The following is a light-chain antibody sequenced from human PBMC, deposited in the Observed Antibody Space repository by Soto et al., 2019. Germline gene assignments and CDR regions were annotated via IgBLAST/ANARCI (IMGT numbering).Light chain of an antibody. V-gene: IGLV2-8*01. CDR3: SSYAGSNNLV. Sequence: QSALPQPPSASGSPGQSVTISCTGTSSDVGGYNYVSWYQQHPGKAPKLMIYEVSKRPSGVPDRFSGSKSGNTASLTVSGLQAEDEADYYCSSYAGSNNLVFGTGTKVTV. J-gene: IGLJ1*01. CDR1: SSDVGGYNY. CDR2: EVS.